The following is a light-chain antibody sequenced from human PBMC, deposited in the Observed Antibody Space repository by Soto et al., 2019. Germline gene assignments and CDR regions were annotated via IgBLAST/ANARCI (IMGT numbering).Light chain of an antibody. J-gene: IGLJ1*01. CDR1: SSDVCGYNY. V-gene: IGLV2-11*01. CDR2: DVS. Sequence: QSALTQPRSVSGSPGQSVTISCTGTSSDVCGYNYVSWYQQHPGKAPKLMIYDVSKRPSGVPDRFSGSKSGNTASLTISGLQGEDEADYYCCSYAGSYTWVFGTGTKLNVL. CDR3: CSYAGSYTWV.